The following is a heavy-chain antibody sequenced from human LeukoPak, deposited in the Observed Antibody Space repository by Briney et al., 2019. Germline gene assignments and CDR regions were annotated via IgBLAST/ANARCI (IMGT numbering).Heavy chain of an antibody. CDR1: GGTFSSYA. V-gene: IGHV1-69*13. CDR3: ARETLHYNRNYFDY. CDR2: IIPIFGTA. Sequence: ASVKVSCKASGGTFSSYAISWVRQAPGQGLEWMGGIIPIFGTANYAQKFQGRVTITADESTSTAYMELSSLRSEDTAVYYCARETLHYNRNYFDYWGQGTLVTVSS. D-gene: IGHD1-14*01. J-gene: IGHJ4*02.